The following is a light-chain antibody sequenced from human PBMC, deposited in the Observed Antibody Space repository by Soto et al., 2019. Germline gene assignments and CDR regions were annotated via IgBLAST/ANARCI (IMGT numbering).Light chain of an antibody. J-gene: IGLJ3*02. CDR3: SSYAGSNNFVV. CDR2: EVS. Sequence: QSALTQPPSASGSPGQAVTISCTGTSGEVGGSNYVSWYRQHPGEARNLMIYEVSKRPSGGPDRSAGSKSGNTASLTVSGLQAEDEADYYCSSYAGSNNFVVFGGGTKLTVL. V-gene: IGLV2-8*01. CDR1: SGEVGGSNY.